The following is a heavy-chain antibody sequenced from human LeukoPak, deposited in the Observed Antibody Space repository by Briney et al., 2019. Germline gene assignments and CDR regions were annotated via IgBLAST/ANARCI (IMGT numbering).Heavy chain of an antibody. D-gene: IGHD2-2*01. Sequence: SETLSLTCAVYGGSFSGYYWSWIRQPPGKGLEWIGEINHSGSTNYNPSLKSRVTISVDTSKNQFSLKLSSVTAADTAVYYCARGWEIVVVPAALNWFDPWGQGTLVTVSS. J-gene: IGHJ5*02. CDR3: ARGWEIVVVPAALNWFDP. CDR1: GGSFSGYY. CDR2: INHSGST. V-gene: IGHV4-34*01.